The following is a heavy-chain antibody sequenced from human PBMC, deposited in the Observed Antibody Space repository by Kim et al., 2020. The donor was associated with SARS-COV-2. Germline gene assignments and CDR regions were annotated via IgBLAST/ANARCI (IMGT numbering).Heavy chain of an antibody. J-gene: IGHJ4*02. V-gene: IGHV3-23*01. CDR1: GFTFTNSF. CDR2: ISGSGGRT. Sequence: GGSLRLSCAASGFTFTNSFLSWYRQTPGKGLELEWLSTISGSGGRTYYTDSVKGRFTISRDNSKNTLYLQMNSLRVDDTAVYFCATYGQRLIDYWGQGTLVTVS. CDR3: ATYGQRLIDY. D-gene: IGHD3-16*01.